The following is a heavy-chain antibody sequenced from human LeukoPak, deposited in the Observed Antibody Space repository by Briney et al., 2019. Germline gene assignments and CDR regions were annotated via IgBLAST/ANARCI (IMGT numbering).Heavy chain of an antibody. D-gene: IGHD3-9*01. V-gene: IGHV4-34*01. CDR1: GGSFSGYY. CDR3: ARRYYDILTGNYYFDY. J-gene: IGHJ4*02. Sequence: SETLSLTCAVYGGSFSGYYWSWIRQPPGKGLEWIGSIYYSGSTYYNPSLKSRVTISVDTSKNQFSLKLSSVTAADTAVYYCARRYYDILTGNYYFDYWGQGTLVTVSS. CDR2: IYYSGST.